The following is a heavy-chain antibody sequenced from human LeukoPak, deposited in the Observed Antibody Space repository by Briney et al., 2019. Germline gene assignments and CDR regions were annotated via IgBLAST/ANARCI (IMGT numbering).Heavy chain of an antibody. D-gene: IGHD2-15*01. CDR2: ISGSDGST. Sequence: DPGGSLRLSCTASGFTFSNYAMIWARQAPGKGLEWVSTISGSDGSTYYADSVKALFTISRDNSKNTVYLQMNSLRVEDTAIYYCAKGRGYCTGGSCYSDYWGQGTLVTVSS. V-gene: IGHV3-23*01. CDR1: GFTFSNYA. CDR3: AKGRGYCTGGSCYSDY. J-gene: IGHJ4*02.